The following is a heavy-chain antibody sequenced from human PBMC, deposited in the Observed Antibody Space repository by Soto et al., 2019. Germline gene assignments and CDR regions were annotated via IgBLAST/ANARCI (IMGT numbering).Heavy chain of an antibody. D-gene: IGHD2-2*01. CDR1: GGSISSGGYY. Sequence: SETLSLTCTVSGGSISSGGYYWSWIRQHPGKGLEWIGYIYYSGSTYYNPSLKSRVTISVDTSKNQFSLKLSSVTAAGTAVYYCASRYCSSTSCYAAYWGQGTLVTVSS. J-gene: IGHJ4*02. CDR3: ASRYCSSTSCYAAY. V-gene: IGHV4-31*03. CDR2: IYYSGST.